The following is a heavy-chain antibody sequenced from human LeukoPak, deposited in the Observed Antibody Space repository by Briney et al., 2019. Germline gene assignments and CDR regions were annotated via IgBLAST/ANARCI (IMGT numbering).Heavy chain of an antibody. CDR3: ARGHPYYYGSGSYPPDY. V-gene: IGHV4-34*01. D-gene: IGHD3-10*01. J-gene: IGHJ4*02. CDR2: INHSGST. Sequence: SETLSLICAVYGGSFSGYYWSWIRQPPGKGLEWIGEINHSGSTNYNPSLKSRVTISVDTSKNQLSLKLSSVTAADTAVYYCARGHPYYYGSGSYPPDYWGQGTLVTVSS. CDR1: GGSFSGYY.